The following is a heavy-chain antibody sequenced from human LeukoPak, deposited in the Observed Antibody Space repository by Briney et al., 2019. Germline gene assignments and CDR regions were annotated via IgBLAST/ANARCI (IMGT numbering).Heavy chain of an antibody. CDR3: AKDVYGDYGGLDY. J-gene: IGHJ4*02. D-gene: IGHD4-17*01. CDR2: ISSNGGST. CDR1: GFTFSSYA. Sequence: GGSLRLSCAASGFTFSSYAMQWVRQAPGKGLEYVSAISSNGGSTYYANSVKGRFTISRDNSKNTLYLQMNSLRAEDTAVYYCAKDVYGDYGGLDYWGQGTLVTVSS. V-gene: IGHV3-64*01.